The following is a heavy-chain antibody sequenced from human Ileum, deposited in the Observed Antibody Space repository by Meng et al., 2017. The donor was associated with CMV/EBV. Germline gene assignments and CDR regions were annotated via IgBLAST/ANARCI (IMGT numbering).Heavy chain of an antibody. CDR1: GFAFSSYA. CDR2: ISYDGSNK. Sequence: SGFAFSSYAMHWDRQAPGKGLGGVAVISYDGSNKYYADSVKGRFTISRDNSKNTLYLQMNSLRAEDTAVYYCASLGGYSSGWPLFDYWGQGTLVTVSS. D-gene: IGHD6-19*01. J-gene: IGHJ4*02. CDR3: ASLGGYSSGWPLFDY. V-gene: IGHV3-30*04.